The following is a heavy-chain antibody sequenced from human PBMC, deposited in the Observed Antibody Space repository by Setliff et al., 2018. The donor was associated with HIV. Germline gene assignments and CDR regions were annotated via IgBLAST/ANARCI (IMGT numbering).Heavy chain of an antibody. CDR1: GGSISSSSYY. Sequence: PSETLSLTCTVSGGSISSSSYYWGWIRQPPGKGLEWIGSIHYSGSTYYNPSLKSRVTISVDTSKNQFSLKLSSVTAADTAVYYCARGTRIYYGPGKLYYYGMDVWGQGTTVTVSS. D-gene: IGHD3-10*01. CDR3: ARGTRIYYGPGKLYYYGMDV. J-gene: IGHJ6*02. CDR2: IHYSGST. V-gene: IGHV4-39*07.